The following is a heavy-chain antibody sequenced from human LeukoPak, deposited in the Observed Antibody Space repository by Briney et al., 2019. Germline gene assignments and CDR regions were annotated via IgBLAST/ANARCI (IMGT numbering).Heavy chain of an antibody. J-gene: IGHJ3*02. CDR1: GYSFTSNV. V-gene: IGHV1-18*01. Sequence: GASVKVSCKASGYSFTSNVISWVRQAPGQGLEWMGWISAYNGNTNYAQKLQGRVTMTTDTSTSTAYMELSSLRSEDTAVYYCARVKSYYYDTSDKDAFDIWGQGTVVTVSS. CDR2: ISAYNGNT. D-gene: IGHD3-22*01. CDR3: ARVKSYYYDTSDKDAFDI.